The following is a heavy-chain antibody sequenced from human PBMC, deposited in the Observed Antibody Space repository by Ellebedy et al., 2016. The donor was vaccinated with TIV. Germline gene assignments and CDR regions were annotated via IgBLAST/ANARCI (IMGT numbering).Heavy chain of an antibody. Sequence: ASVKVSCKASGYTFTGFFVHWVRQAPGQGLEWMGWINPNSGGTDYAQKFQGRVSMTSDTSISTAYMELSRLRSDDTAVYYCARCGLDILTGSGDYFDFWGQGTLVTVSS. V-gene: IGHV1-2*02. CDR2: INPNSGGT. D-gene: IGHD3-9*01. CDR1: GYTFTGFF. J-gene: IGHJ4*02. CDR3: ARCGLDILTGSGDYFDF.